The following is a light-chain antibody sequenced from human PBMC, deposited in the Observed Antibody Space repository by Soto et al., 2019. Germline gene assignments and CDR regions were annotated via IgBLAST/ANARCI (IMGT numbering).Light chain of an antibody. Sequence: EIVLAQSPCSLSLRPVEGATLSCKAIQSVSSSYLAWYQQKPGQAPRLLIYGASSRATGIPDRFSGSGSGTDFTLTISRLEPEDFAVYYCQQYGSSPPFTFGQGTRLEIK. CDR3: QQYGSSPPFT. CDR1: QSVSSSY. V-gene: IGKV3-20*01. J-gene: IGKJ5*01. CDR2: GAS.